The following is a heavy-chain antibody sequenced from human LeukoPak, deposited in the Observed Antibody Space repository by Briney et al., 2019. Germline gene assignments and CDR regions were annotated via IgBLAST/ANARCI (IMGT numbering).Heavy chain of an antibody. D-gene: IGHD6-13*01. CDR3: ARDLWGAAAGLFDY. V-gene: IGHV4-34*01. Sequence: SETLSLTCAVYGGSFSGYYWSWIRQPPGKGLEWIGEINHSGSTNYNPSLKSRVTISVDTSKNQFSLKLSSVTAADTAVYYCARDLWGAAAGLFDYWGQGTLVTVFS. CDR1: GGSFSGYY. CDR2: INHSGST. J-gene: IGHJ4*02.